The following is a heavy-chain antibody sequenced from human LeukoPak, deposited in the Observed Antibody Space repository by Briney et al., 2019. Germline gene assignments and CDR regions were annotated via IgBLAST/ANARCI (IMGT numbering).Heavy chain of an antibody. D-gene: IGHD2-15*01. J-gene: IGHJ4*02. CDR3: ARSLCSGGSCYLDY. CDR2: IYHSGST. V-gene: IGHV4-30-2*01. Sequence: PSETLSLTCAVSGGSISSGGYSWSWIRQPPGKGLEWIGYIYHSGSTYYNPSLKSRVTISVDRPKNQFSLKLSSVTAADTAVYYCARSLCSGGSCYLDYWGQGTLVTVSS. CDR1: GGSISSGGYS.